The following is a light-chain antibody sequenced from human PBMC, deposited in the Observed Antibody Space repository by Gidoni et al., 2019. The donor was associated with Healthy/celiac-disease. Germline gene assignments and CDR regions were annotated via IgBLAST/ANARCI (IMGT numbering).Light chain of an antibody. CDR3: QQYTSYSYT. Sequence: DHQRTQSPSTLSASVGDRGTITCRASQSSSSWLAWYQQTPGKAPNLLIYDASSLESGVPSRFSGSGSGTEFTLTISSLQPAHFATYYCQQYTSYSYTFGQGTKLEIQ. J-gene: IGKJ2*01. V-gene: IGKV1-5*01. CDR1: QSSSSW. CDR2: DAS.